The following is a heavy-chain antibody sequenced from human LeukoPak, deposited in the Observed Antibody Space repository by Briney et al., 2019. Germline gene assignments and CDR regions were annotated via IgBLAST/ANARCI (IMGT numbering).Heavy chain of an antibody. J-gene: IGHJ6*02. CDR2: IIPILGIA. CDR3: ARGLSGYYYYGMDV. D-gene: IGHD3-10*01. Sequence: SVKVSCKASGGTFSSYAISWVRQAPGQGLEWMGRIIPILGIANYAQKFQGRVTITAGKSTSTAYMELSSLRSEDTAVYYCARGLSGYYYYGMDVWGQGTTVTVSS. V-gene: IGHV1-69*04. CDR1: GGTFSSYA.